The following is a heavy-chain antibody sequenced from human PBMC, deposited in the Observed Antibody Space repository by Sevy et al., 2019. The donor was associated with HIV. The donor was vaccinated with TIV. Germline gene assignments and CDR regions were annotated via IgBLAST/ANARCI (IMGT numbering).Heavy chain of an antibody. V-gene: IGHV4-30-4*08. CDR3: DRLVDTTMERGDY. Sequence: SETLSLTCTVSGGSINIINHYWNWIRQPPGKGLEWIGYIPHSGTTHYNPSLRRRITISSNTSKNHFSLKLTSVTAADTAVYYCDRLVDTTMERGDYWGQGTPVTVSS. J-gene: IGHJ4*02. CDR2: IPHSGTT. D-gene: IGHD5-18*01. CDR1: GGSINIINHY.